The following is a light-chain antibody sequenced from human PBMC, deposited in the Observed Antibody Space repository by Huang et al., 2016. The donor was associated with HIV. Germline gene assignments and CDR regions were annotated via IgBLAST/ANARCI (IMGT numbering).Light chain of an antibody. CDR3: QQRGAWPLT. J-gene: IGKJ4*01. V-gene: IGKV3-11*01. CDR1: QNINNY. CDR2: DSF. Sequence: DIVLTQSPATLSLSPGQRATLSCRASQNINNYLVWYQQKPGQAPRLLIYDSFNRATGIPARFSGSGSGTDFTLTINNLEPEDFAVYYCQQRGAWPLTFGGGTKVEIK.